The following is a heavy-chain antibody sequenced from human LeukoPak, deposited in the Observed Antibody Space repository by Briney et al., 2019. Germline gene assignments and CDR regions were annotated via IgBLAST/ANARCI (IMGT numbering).Heavy chain of an antibody. Sequence: ASVKVSCKTSGYTFISYGISWLRQAPGQGLEWMGWISADNGNTNYAQNFQGRVTMTTDTSTSTAYMELRSLRSDDTAVYYCARASNALDYWGQGTLVTASS. J-gene: IGHJ4*02. D-gene: IGHD4-11*01. CDR1: GYTFISYG. V-gene: IGHV1-18*01. CDR2: ISADNGNT. CDR3: ARASNALDY.